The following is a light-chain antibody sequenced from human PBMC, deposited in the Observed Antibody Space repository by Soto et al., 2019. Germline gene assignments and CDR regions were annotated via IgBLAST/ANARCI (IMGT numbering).Light chain of an antibody. CDR2: GIS. V-gene: IGKV3-20*01. Sequence: IVLAHSAGTLSLYPGERATLSCRASQSVSSSYLAWYQQQPRQAPRLLIDGISSKGTSGPDRICSSGSGRTFTPPTSRLEPQDYAAVYYQQYTDWRLTFCGVTKVDTK. CDR3: QQYTDWRLT. J-gene: IGKJ4*02. CDR1: QSVSSSY.